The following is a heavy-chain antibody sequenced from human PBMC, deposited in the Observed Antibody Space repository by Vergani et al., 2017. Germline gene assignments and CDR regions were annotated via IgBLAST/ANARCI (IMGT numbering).Heavy chain of an antibody. CDR3: AKVGRSEVAGTFGAFDI. V-gene: IGHV3-23*01. CDR2: LSASDRRT. Sequence: EVQLLESGGDFVQPGGSLRLSCAASGFTFIMHAMSWVRQAPGKGLEWVSTLSASDRRTHYADSVKDRFTISRDISKNTLFLHMNILRPEDTAVYYCAKVGRSEVAGTFGAFDIWGQGTMVTVSS. CDR1: GFTFIMHA. J-gene: IGHJ3*02. D-gene: IGHD6-19*01.